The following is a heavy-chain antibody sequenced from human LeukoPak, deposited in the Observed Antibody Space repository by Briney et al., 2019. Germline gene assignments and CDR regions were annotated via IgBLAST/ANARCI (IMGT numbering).Heavy chain of an antibody. D-gene: IGHD6-19*01. Sequence: PGGSLRLSCAASGFTFDDYAMHWVRQAPGKGLEWVSGISWNSGSIGYADSVKGRFTISRDNAKNSLYLQMNSLRAEDMALYYCAKDSSGWLTYFDYWGQGTLVTVSS. CDR2: ISWNSGSI. CDR3: AKDSSGWLTYFDY. CDR1: GFTFDDYA. V-gene: IGHV3-9*03. J-gene: IGHJ4*02.